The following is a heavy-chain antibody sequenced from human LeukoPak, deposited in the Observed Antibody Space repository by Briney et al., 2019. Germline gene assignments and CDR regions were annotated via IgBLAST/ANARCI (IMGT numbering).Heavy chain of an antibody. Sequence: PGWSLRLSCAASGFTVSDNCMTWVRQAPGKGLEWVSSIYSAGATHYAGSVKGRFTISRDNSKNTLYFQMNSLRAEDTAVYYCAKLKGYDSSGYGGYFDYWGQGTLVTVSS. J-gene: IGHJ4*02. CDR2: IYSAGAT. D-gene: IGHD3-22*01. CDR3: AKLKGYDSSGYGGYFDY. CDR1: GFTVSDNC. V-gene: IGHV3-53*01.